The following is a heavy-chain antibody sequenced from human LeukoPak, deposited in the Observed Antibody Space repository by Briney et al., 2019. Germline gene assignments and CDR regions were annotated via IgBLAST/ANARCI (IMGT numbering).Heavy chain of an antibody. V-gene: IGHV1-69*13. J-gene: IGHJ5*02. CDR2: IIPIFGTA. CDR1: GGTYSSYA. D-gene: IGHD3-3*01. Sequence: SLKVSCKASGGTYSSYAISWVRQAPRQRLEWMGGIIPIFGTANYAQKLQGRVTITADESTSTAYMELSSLRSEDTAVYYCARDRFSALTYDFWSGYYRWFDPWGQGTLVAVSS. CDR3: ARDRFSALTYDFWSGYYRWFDP.